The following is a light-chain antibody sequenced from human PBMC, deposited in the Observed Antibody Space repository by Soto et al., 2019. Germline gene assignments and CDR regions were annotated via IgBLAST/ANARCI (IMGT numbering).Light chain of an antibody. CDR1: SSDVGTYNL. Sequence: QSALTQPASVSGSPGQSITISCTGTSSDVGTYNLVSWHQHHPGKAPKLIIYEGSKRPSGVSNRFSGSKSGNTASLTISGLQAEDGADYYRCSFAVGSTLVFGGGTKLTVL. V-gene: IGLV2-23*01. J-gene: IGLJ2*01. CDR2: EGS. CDR3: CSFAVGSTLV.